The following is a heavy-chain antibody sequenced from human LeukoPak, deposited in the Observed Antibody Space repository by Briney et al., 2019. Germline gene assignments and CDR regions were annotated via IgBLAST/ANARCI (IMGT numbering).Heavy chain of an antibody. J-gene: IGHJ4*02. V-gene: IGHV4-31*03. D-gene: IGHD6-13*01. CDR1: GGSISSGGQY. CDR3: AGGLASSKMVY. Sequence: SQTLSLTCTVSGGSISSGGQYWSWTRQHPGEGLEWIGCIYDNRFTYYNPSLESRVTISVDPSENQLSLKFNSVTAADTAVYYCAGGLASSKMVYWGQGTLVTVSS. CDR2: IYDNRFT.